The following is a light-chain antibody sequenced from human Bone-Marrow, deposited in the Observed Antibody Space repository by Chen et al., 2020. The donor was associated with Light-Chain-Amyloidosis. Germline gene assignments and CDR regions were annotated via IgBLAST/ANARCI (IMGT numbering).Light chain of an antibody. CDR3: QQHHNTPLS. V-gene: IGKV1-39*01. CDR2: GES. CDR1: QTINNN. Sequence: DIQMTQSPSSLSASVGDRITITCRPSQTINNNLNWFQQKPGKAPKLFIYGESSLQTGVPSRFTGSGSGTEFTRTINGLQPEDFATYYCQQHHNTPLSFGGGTTGEIK. J-gene: IGKJ4*01.